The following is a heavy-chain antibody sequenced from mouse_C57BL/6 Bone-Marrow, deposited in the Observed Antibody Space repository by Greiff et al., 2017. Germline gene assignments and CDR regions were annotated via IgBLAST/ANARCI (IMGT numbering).Heavy chain of an antibody. V-gene: IGHV5-4*01. CDR3: ARDQGGSSRAY. CDR1: GFTFSSYA. CDR2: ISDGGSYT. D-gene: IGHD1-1*01. J-gene: IGHJ2*01. Sequence: EVKLMESGGGLVKPGGSLKLSCAASGFTFSSYAMSWVRQTPEKRLEWVATISDGGSYTYYPDNVKGRFTISRDNAKNNLYLQLSHLKSEDTAMYYCARDQGGSSRAYWGQGTTLTVSS.